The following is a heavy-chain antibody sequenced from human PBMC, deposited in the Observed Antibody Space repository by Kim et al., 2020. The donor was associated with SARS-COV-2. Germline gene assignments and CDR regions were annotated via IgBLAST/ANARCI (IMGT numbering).Heavy chain of an antibody. CDR3: AKEAHSSGWYDYYYYYGMDV. CDR1: GFTFSSCA. CDR2: ISGSGGST. V-gene: IGHV3-23*01. Sequence: GGSLRLSCAASGFTFSSCAMSWVRQAPGKGLEWVSAISGSGGSTYYADSVKGRFTISRDNSKNTLYLQMNSLRAEDTAVYYCAKEAHSSGWYDYYYYYGMDVWGQGTTVTVSS. D-gene: IGHD6-19*01. J-gene: IGHJ6*02.